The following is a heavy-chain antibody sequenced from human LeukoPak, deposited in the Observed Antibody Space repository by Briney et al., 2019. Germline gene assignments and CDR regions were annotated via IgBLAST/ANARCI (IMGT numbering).Heavy chain of an antibody. CDR3: ARENRRSYYDSSGFDY. J-gene: IGHJ4*02. Sequence: GGSLRLSCAASGFTVSSNYMSRVRQAPGKGLEWVSIIYSAGNTYYAESVKGRFTISRDNSKNTLNLQMNSLRAEDTAVYYCARENRRSYYDSSGFDYWGQGTLVTVSS. CDR2: IYSAGNT. D-gene: IGHD3-22*01. CDR1: GFTVSSNY. V-gene: IGHV3-66*01.